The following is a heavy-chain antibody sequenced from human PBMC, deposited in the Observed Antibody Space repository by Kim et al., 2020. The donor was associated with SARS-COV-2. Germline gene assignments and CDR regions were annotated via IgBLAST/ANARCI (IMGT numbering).Heavy chain of an antibody. V-gene: IGHV5-51*01. D-gene: IGHD2-2*01. J-gene: IGHJ6*04. CDR1: GYIFSNFW. CDR2: IYSVDSDT. Sequence: GESLKISCKGSGYIFSNFWIGWVRQMPGKGLEWMGIIYSVDSDTRYSPSFQGQVTISADRSISTAYLQWSSLKASDTAMYYCARLGTHCTSTTCYGDVWGTGTTVTVSS. CDR3: ARLGTHCTSTTCYGDV.